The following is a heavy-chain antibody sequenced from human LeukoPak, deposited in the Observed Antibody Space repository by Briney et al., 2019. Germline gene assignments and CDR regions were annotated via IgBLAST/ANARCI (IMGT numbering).Heavy chain of an antibody. D-gene: IGHD3-9*01. V-gene: IGHV1-46*01. CDR3: ARDFLTGAGTFDS. CDR1: EYIFTTDY. Sequence: GASVEVSCKASEYIFTTDYIHWVRQAPGQGLEWMGTINPSGDSTTYAQNFQGRVTMTRDTSTSTVYMELSSLTSEDTAVDYCARDFLTGAGTFDSWGQGTLATVSS. J-gene: IGHJ4*02. CDR2: INPSGDST.